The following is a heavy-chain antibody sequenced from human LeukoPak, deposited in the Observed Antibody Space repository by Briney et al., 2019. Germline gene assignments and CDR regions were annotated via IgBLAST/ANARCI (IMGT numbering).Heavy chain of an antibody. V-gene: IGHV3-66*01. CDR3: AGSYCSSTSCYNFDY. CDR1: GFTVSSNY. D-gene: IGHD2-2*01. J-gene: IGHJ4*02. CDR2: IYSGGST. Sequence: GGSLRLSCAASGFTVSSNYMSWVRQAPGKGLEWVSVIYSGGSTYYADSVKGRFTISRDNSKNTLYLQMNSLRAEDTAVYYCAGSYCSSTSCYNFDYWGQGTLVTVSS.